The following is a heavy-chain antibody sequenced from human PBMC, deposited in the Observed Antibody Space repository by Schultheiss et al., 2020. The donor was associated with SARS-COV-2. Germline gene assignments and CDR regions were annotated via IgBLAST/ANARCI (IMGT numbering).Heavy chain of an antibody. CDR1: GGSFSGYY. D-gene: IGHD3-16*02. CDR2: INHSGST. V-gene: IGHV4-34*01. J-gene: IGHJ4*02. Sequence: SETLSLTCAVYGGSFSGYYWSWIRQPPGKGLEWIGEINHSGSTNYNPSLKSRVTISVDTSKNQFSLKLSSVTAADTAVYYCARGLKRVAYDCVWGSYRYGYGYWGQGTLVTVSS. CDR3: ARGLKRVAYDCVWGSYRYGYGY.